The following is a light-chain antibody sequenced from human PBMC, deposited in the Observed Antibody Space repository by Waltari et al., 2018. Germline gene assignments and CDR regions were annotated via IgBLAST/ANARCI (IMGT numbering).Light chain of an antibody. J-gene: IGKJ5*01. V-gene: IGKV1-33*01. Sequence: DIQMTQSPSSLSASVGDRVTITCQASQGINKYLNWYQQKPGKPPNLLIYDASNLETGVPSRFSGSGAGRHYTLTIRRLQPEHIATYYCQQYSNLPPPVTFGQGTRLEIK. CDR1: QGINKY. CDR2: DAS. CDR3: QQYSNLPPPVT.